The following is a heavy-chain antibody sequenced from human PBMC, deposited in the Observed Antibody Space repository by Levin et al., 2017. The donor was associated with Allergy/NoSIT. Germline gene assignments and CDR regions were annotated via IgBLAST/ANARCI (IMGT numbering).Heavy chain of an antibody. D-gene: IGHD5-18*01. CDR1: GFTFSSYS. Sequence: GGSLRLSCAASGFTFSSYSMNWVRQAPGKGLEWVSYISSSSSTIYYADSVKGRFTISRDNAKNSLYLQMNSLRAEDTAVYYCARASFARDTAMVSGGMDVWGQGTTVTVSS. J-gene: IGHJ6*02. CDR2: ISSSSSTI. V-gene: IGHV3-48*01. CDR3: ARASFARDTAMVSGGMDV.